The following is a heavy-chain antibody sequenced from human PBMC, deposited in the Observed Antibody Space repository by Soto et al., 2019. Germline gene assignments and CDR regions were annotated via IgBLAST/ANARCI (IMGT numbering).Heavy chain of an antibody. V-gene: IGHV3-33*01. J-gene: IGHJ4*02. CDR3: ARERASGAATSIGYFDD. CDR2: IWYDGSNK. CDR1: GFTFSSYG. Sequence: GRSLRLSCAASGFTFSSYGMHWVRQAPGKGLEWVAVIWYDGSNKYYADSVKGRFTISRDNSKNTLYLQMNSLRAEDTAVYYCARERASGAATSIGYFDDWGKGPLVTLAS. D-gene: IGHD2-15*01.